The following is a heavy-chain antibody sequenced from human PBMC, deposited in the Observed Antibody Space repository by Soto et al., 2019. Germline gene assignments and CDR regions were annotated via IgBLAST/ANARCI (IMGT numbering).Heavy chain of an antibody. D-gene: IGHD1-20*01. CDR2: IYYSGST. J-gene: IGHJ6*02. Sequence: SETLSLTCTVSGGSISSGGYYWSWIRQDPGKGLEWIGYIYYSGSTYYNPSLKSRVTISVDTSKNQFSLKLSSVTAADTAVYNCARDHRSYTWNPYYYGMDVWGQGTTVTVSS. CDR1: GGSISSGGYY. CDR3: ARDHRSYTWNPYYYGMDV. V-gene: IGHV4-31*03.